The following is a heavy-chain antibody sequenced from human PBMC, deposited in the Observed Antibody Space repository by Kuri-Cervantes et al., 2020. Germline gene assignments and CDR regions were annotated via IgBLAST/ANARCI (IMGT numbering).Heavy chain of an antibody. Sequence: GESLKISCAASGFTVSSNYMSWVRQAPGKGLEWVSVIYSGGSTYYADSVEGRFTISRDNSKNTLYLQMNSLRAEDTAVYYCASHVFDYWGQGTLVTVSS. V-gene: IGHV3-53*01. CDR2: IYSGGST. CDR1: GFTVSSNY. J-gene: IGHJ4*02. CDR3: ASHVFDY.